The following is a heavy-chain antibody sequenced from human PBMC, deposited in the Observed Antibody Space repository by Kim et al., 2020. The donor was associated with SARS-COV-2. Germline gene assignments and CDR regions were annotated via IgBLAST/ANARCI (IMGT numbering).Heavy chain of an antibody. CDR1: GFTFSSYG. D-gene: IGHD5-12*01. Sequence: GGSLRLSCAASGFTFSSYGMHWVRQAPGKGLEWVAVISYDGSNKYYADSVKGRFTISRDNSKNTLYLQMNSLRAEDTAVYYCAKDRDLVEMATIVDYWGQGTLVTVSS. V-gene: IGHV3-30*18. CDR3: AKDRDLVEMATIVDY. CDR2: ISYDGSNK. J-gene: IGHJ4*02.